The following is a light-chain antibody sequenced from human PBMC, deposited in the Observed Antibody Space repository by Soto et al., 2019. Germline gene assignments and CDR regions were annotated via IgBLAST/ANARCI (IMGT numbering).Light chain of an antibody. CDR3: QQYYSTPPT. V-gene: IGKV4-1*01. J-gene: IGKJ4*01. Sequence: DTVMTQSPDSLAVSLGERATINCKSSQSVLYSSNNKNYLAWYQQKPGQPPKLLIYWASTRESVVPDRFSGSGSGTDFTLTISSLQAEDVAVYHCQQYYSTPPTFGGGTKVEIK. CDR1: QSVLYSSNNKNY. CDR2: WAS.